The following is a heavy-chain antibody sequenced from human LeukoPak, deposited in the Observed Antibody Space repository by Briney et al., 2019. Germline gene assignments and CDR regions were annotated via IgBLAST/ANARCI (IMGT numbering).Heavy chain of an antibody. D-gene: IGHD3-22*01. Sequence: SVKVSCKASGYTFTSYDINWVRQATGQGLEWMGRIIPILGIANYAQKFQGRVTITADKSTSTAYMELSSLRSEDTAVYYCAREGYYDSRARADWFDPWGQGTLVTVSS. CDR2: IIPILGIA. CDR1: GYTFTSYD. V-gene: IGHV1-69*04. CDR3: AREGYYDSRARADWFDP. J-gene: IGHJ5*02.